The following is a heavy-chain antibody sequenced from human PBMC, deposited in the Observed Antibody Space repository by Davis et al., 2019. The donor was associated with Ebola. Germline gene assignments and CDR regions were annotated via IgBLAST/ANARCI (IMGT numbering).Heavy chain of an antibody. CDR2: ISYDGSNK. D-gene: IGHD3-10*01. CDR1: GFTFSSYG. CDR3: AKDFQGLWFGELLYFFDAFDI. Sequence: GGSLRLSCAASGFTFSSYGMHWVRQAPGKGLEWVAVISYDGSNKYYADSVKGRFTISRDNSKNTLYLQMNSLRAEDTAVYYCAKDFQGLWFGELLYFFDAFDIWGQGTMVTVSS. J-gene: IGHJ3*02. V-gene: IGHV3-30*18.